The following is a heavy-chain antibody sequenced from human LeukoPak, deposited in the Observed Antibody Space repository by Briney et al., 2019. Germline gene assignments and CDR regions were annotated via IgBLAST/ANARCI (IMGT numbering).Heavy chain of an antibody. CDR2: IHPRSGET. CDR3: ARDGEYGTGSYYRGCFDY. J-gene: IGHJ4*02. V-gene: IGHV1-2*02. D-gene: IGHD3-10*01. Sequence: GASLKVSCKASGYTFTAFYIHWVRQAPGERLEWMGWIHPRSGETNYAYKFRGRVTMTRDTSISTAYMDLGSLGSDDTAVYYCARDGEYGTGSYYRGCFDYWGQGILVTVSS. CDR1: GYTFTAFY.